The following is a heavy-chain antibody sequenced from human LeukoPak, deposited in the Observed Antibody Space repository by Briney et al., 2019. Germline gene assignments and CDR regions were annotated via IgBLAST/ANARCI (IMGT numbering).Heavy chain of an antibody. V-gene: IGHV3-30*04. CDR2: ISYDGSNK. D-gene: IGHD2-15*01. J-gene: IGHJ4*02. CDR3: ASTPNGVAAIYFDY. CDR1: GFIFSNYA. Sequence: GGSLRLSCAASGFIFSNYAMHWVRQAPGKGLEWVAVISYDGSNKYYTDSVKGRSTISRDNAKNTLYLQMNSLRAGDTAVYYCASTPNGVAAIYFDYWGQGALVTVSS.